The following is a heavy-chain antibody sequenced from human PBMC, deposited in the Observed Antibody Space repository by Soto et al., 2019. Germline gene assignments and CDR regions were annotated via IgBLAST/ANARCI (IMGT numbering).Heavy chain of an antibody. D-gene: IGHD4-4*01. CDR3: AKDSNKYSSSLRGRYFDY. CDR1: GFTFSTYA. V-gene: IGHV3-23*01. Sequence: VQLLESGGGLVLPGGSLRLSCAASGFTFSTYAMTWVRQAPGKGLEWVAVITGSGATIFYADSVKGRFTISRDNSKDTLLLQMNSLGAEDTAVYYCAKDSNKYSSSLRGRYFDYWGQGIGVTVSS. J-gene: IGHJ4*02. CDR2: ITGSGATI.